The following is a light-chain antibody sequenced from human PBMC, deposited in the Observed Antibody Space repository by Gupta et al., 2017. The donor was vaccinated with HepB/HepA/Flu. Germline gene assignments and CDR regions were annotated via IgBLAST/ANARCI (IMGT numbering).Light chain of an antibody. Sequence: HSPLTQPRSVSGSPGQSVTISCTGTSSDVGRYTRVSWYQQPPDTAPKLMIYEVSNRPSRVPDRFSGSKSGNTASLTISGLQAEDEADYYCCSYAGTFYVFGTGTTVTVL. J-gene: IGLJ1*01. CDR2: EVS. CDR1: SSDVGRYTR. CDR3: CSYAGTFYV. V-gene: IGLV2-11*01.